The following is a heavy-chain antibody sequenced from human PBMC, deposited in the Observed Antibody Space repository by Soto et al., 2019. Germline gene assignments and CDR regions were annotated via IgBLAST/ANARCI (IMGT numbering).Heavy chain of an antibody. CDR1: GYTFTSYA. CDR2: INAGKGNT. CDR3: ARGGSLYWYFDL. D-gene: IGHD1-26*01. Sequence: QVQLVQSGAEVKKPGASVKVSCKASGYTFTSYAMHWVRQAPGQRLEWMGWINAGKGNTKYSQKFQGRVTITRDTSASTAYMELSSLRSEDTAVYYCARGGSLYWYFDLWGRGTLVTVSS. J-gene: IGHJ2*01. V-gene: IGHV1-3*01.